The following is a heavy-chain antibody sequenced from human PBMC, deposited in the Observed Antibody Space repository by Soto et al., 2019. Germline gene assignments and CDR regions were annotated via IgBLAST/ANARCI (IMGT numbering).Heavy chain of an antibody. D-gene: IGHD2-2*01. CDR2: IYYSGST. J-gene: IGHJ6*03. V-gene: IGHV4-31*03. CDR1: GGSISSDGNY. CDR3: ARGPNQLPTNLDYYYYYMDV. Sequence: PSETLSLTCTVSGGSISSDGNYWSWIRQHPGKGLEWIGYIYYSGSTNYNPSLKSRVTISVDTSKNQFSLKLSSVTAADTAVYYCARGPNQLPTNLDYYYYYMDVWGKGTTVTVSS.